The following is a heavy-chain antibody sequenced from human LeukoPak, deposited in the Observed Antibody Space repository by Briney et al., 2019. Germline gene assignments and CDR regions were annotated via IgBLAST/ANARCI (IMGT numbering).Heavy chain of an antibody. CDR1: GFTFSSYS. D-gene: IGHD6-19*01. J-gene: IGHJ4*02. Sequence: GGSLRLSCAASGFTFSSYSMNWVRQAPGKGLEWVSSISSSSSYIYYADSAKGRFTISRDNAKNSLYLQMNSLRAEDTAVYYCAREYTAVAGTYFDYWGQGTLVTVSS. V-gene: IGHV3-21*01. CDR3: AREYTAVAGTYFDY. CDR2: ISSSSSYI.